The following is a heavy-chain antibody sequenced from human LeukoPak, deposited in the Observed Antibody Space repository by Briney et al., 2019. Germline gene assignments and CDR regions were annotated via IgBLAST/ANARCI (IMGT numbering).Heavy chain of an antibody. J-gene: IGHJ4*02. CDR1: GYTLTGYY. CDR2: INGNSGGA. Sequence: ASVKVSCKASGYTLTGYYMHWVRQAPGQGPEWMGWINGNSGGAKYAQKFEGRVTMTSDTSTSTVQMDLGTLRSDDTAVYYCARENIEQWPAFDYWGQGTPVTVSS. D-gene: IGHD1/OR15-1a*01. V-gene: IGHV1-2*02. CDR3: ARENIEQWPAFDY.